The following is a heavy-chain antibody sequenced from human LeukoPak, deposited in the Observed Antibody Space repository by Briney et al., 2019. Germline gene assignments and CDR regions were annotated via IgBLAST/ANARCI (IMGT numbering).Heavy chain of an antibody. V-gene: IGHV3-48*04. CDR1: GFTFSSYT. CDR3: ARPNCSGGSCYPEY. CDR2: ITSSSSTI. Sequence: PGGSLRLSCAGSGFTFSSYTVNWVRQAPGKGLEWISYITSSSSTIYYADSVKGRFTVSRDNAKNSLYLQMNSLRVEDTAVYYCARPNCSGGSCYPEYWGQGTLVTVSS. J-gene: IGHJ4*02. D-gene: IGHD2-15*01.